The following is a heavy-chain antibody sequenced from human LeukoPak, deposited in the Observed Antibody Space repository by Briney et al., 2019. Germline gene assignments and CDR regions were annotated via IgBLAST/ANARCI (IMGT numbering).Heavy chain of an antibody. J-gene: IGHJ6*03. CDR2: INHSGST. V-gene: IGHV4-39*07. Sequence: PSQTLSLTCTVSGGSISSGSYYWSWIRQPPGKGLEWIGEINHSGSTNYNPSLKSRVTISVDTSKNQFSLKLSSVTAADTAVYYCATRPNYYYYYMDVWGKGTTVTVSS. CDR3: ATRPNYYYYYMDV. CDR1: GGSISSGSYY.